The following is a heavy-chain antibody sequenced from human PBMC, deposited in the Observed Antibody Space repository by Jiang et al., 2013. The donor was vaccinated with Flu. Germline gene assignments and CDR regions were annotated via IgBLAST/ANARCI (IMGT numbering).Heavy chain of an antibody. CDR3: ARGRSFTYSIDY. CDR1: GGSISSYY. V-gene: IGHV4-59*01. CDR2: IYYSGST. J-gene: IGHJ4*02. Sequence: QLVESGPGLVKPSETLSLTCTVSGGSISSYYWSWIRQPPGKGLEWIGYIYYSGSTNYNPSLKSRVTISVDTSKNQFSLKLSSVTAADTAVYYCARGRSFTYSIDYWGQGTLVTVSS. D-gene: IGHD2-21*01.